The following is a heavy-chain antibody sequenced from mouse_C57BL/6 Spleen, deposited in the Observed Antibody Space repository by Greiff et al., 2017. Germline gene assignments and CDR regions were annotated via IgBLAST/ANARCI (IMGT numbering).Heavy chain of an antibody. D-gene: IGHD1-1*01. Sequence: QVQLQQPGAELVKPGASVKLSCKASGYTFTSYWMHWVKQRPGRGLEWIGRFNPNSGGTKYNEKFKSKATLTVDKPSSTAYMQLSSLTSEDSAVYYCATYGSSLLDYWGQGTTLTVAS. J-gene: IGHJ2*01. CDR2: FNPNSGGT. CDR3: ATYGSSLLDY. V-gene: IGHV1-72*01. CDR1: GYTFTSYW.